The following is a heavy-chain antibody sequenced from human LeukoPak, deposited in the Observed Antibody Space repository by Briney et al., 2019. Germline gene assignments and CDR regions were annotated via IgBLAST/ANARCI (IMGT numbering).Heavy chain of an antibody. CDR2: FYSGGAT. J-gene: IGHJ4*02. D-gene: IGHD2-8*01. CDR3: VLSASGWNYLDY. CDR1: GFSVSSNY. V-gene: IGHV3-66*01. Sequence: GGSLRLSCAASGFSVSSNYMSWVRQAPGKGLEWVSVFYSGGATYYADSVRGRFTISRDNSKNTPSLQMNSLRVEDTAVYHCVLSASGWNYLDYWGQGTLVTVSS.